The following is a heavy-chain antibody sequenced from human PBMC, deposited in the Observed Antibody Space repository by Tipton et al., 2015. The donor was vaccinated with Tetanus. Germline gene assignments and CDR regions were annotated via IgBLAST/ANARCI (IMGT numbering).Heavy chain of an antibody. Sequence: VQLVQSGAEAKKPGESLKISCTTSGYTFTSNWIGWVRQMPGKGLEWMGIIYPGDSDIRYSPSFEGHVTVSVDKSINTAYLQWSSPKASDTAIYYCARQDRLEVTEAHLDYWGQGTLVTVSS. CDR2: IYPGDSDI. D-gene: IGHD2-21*02. CDR3: ARQDRLEVTEAHLDY. CDR1: GYTFTSNW. J-gene: IGHJ4*02. V-gene: IGHV5-51*01.